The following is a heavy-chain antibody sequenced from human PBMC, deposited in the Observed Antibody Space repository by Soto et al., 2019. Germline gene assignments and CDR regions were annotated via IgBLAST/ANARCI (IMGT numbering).Heavy chain of an antibody. CDR3: ARDQGGQSGNFIFDN. D-gene: IGHD1-26*01. CDR1: GFTFSDYV. V-gene: IGHV3-33*01. Sequence: GGSLRLSCAASGFTFSDYVMHWVRQAPGKGLEWVAVIWYRGRDIFYADSVKGRFTISRDNSRNTLYLQLNSLRAEDTAVYYCARDQGGQSGNFIFDNWGQGTLVTVSS. CDR2: IWYRGRDI. J-gene: IGHJ4*02.